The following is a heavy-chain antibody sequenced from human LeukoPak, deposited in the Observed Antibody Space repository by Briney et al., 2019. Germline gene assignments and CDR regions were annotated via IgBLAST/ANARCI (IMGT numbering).Heavy chain of an antibody. CDR2: IYHSGST. V-gene: IGHV4-38-2*02. CDR3: ARERGEDAFDI. J-gene: IGHJ3*02. Sequence: SETLSLTCAVSGYSISSGYYGGWIRQPPGKGLEWIGSIYHSGSTYYNPSLKSRVTISVETSKNPFSLTLSSVPAADTAVYYCARERGEDAFDIWGQGTMVTVSS. D-gene: IGHD3-10*01. CDR1: GYSISSGYY.